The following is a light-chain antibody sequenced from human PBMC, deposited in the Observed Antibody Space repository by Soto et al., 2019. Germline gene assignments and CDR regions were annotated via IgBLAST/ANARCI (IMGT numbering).Light chain of an antibody. CDR1: QSIGGNF. CDR3: QQYGGSPRT. CDR2: GAS. J-gene: IGKJ1*01. Sequence: EIVLTQSPGTLSFSPGEGSTLSCRASQSIGGNFLAWYQQRRGQAPRLLIHGASNRATGIPDRFSGSGSGTDFTLTITRLEPEDFAVYYCQQYGGSPRTFGQGTKVDI. V-gene: IGKV3-20*01.